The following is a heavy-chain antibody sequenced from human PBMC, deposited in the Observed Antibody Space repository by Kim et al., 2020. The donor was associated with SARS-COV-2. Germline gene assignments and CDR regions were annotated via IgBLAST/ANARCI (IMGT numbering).Heavy chain of an antibody. CDR1: GFTFSSYG. J-gene: IGHJ6*02. CDR2: ISYDGSNK. Sequence: GGSLRLSCAASGFTFSSYGMHWVRQAPGKGLEWVAVISYDGSNKYYADSVKGRFTISSDNSKNTLYLQMNSLRAEDTAVYYCAKDRRAAAGDYYYYGMDVWGQGTTVTVSS. D-gene: IGHD6-13*01. CDR3: AKDRRAAAGDYYYYGMDV. V-gene: IGHV3-30*18.